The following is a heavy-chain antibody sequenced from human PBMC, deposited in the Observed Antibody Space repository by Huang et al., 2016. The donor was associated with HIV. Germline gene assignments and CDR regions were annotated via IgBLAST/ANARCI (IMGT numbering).Heavy chain of an antibody. D-gene: IGHD3-22*01. CDR2: SIPIFNTR. V-gene: IGHV1-69*13. Sequence: QVQLVQSGAEVKKPGSSVKVSCKASGGTFRNYAVSWVRQAPGQGLEWKGGSIPIFNTRNYAQKFQGRVTITADESTNTAFLELSSLRSEDTAVYFCARGVVYYYDSSGYYPYDYWGQGTLVTVSS. CDR3: ARGVVYYYDSSGYYPYDY. J-gene: IGHJ4*02. CDR1: GGTFRNYA.